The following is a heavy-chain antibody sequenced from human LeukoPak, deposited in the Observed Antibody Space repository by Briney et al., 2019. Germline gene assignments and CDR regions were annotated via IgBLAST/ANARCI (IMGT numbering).Heavy chain of an antibody. J-gene: IGHJ3*02. V-gene: IGHV4-34*01. Sequence: PSETLSLTCAVYGGSFSGYYWSWIRQPPGKGLEWIGEINHSGSPNYNPSLKSRVTIPIGTSKNQFSLKLSPVTAADTAVYYCARDLSDYYGSGSYRPIDAFDIWGQGTMVTVSS. CDR3: ARDLSDYYGSGSYRPIDAFDI. D-gene: IGHD3-10*01. CDR2: INHSGSP. CDR1: GGSFSGYY.